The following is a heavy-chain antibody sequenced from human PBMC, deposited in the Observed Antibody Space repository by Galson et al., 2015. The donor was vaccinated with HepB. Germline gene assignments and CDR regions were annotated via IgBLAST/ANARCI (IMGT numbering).Heavy chain of an antibody. CDR2: INAGNGNT. D-gene: IGHD3-10*01. CDR3: ARGGGNYYGSGSYCPFVGCTKPTTKYNWFDP. Sequence: SVKVSCKASGYTFTSYAMHWVRQAPGQRLEWMGWINAGNGNTKYSQKFQGRVTITRDTSASTAYMELSSLRSEDTAVYYCARGGGNYYGSGSYCPFVGCTKPTTKYNWFDPWGQGTLVTVSS. V-gene: IGHV1-3*01. CDR1: GYTFTSYA. J-gene: IGHJ5*02.